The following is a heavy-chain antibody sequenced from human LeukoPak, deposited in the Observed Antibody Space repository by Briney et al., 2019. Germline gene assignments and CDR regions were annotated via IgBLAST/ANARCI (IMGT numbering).Heavy chain of an antibody. Sequence: GGSLRLSCAASGFTFSSYAMHWVRQAPGKGLEWVAVISYDGSNKYYADSVKGRFTISRDNSKNTLYLQMNSLRAEDTAVYYCARDNVSPSYSQLRDSLAYPQHPTGLCYYYGMDVWGQGTTVTVSS. V-gene: IGHV3-30-3*01. CDR2: ISYDGSNK. CDR3: ARDNVSPSYSQLRDSLAYPQHPTGLCYYYGMDV. J-gene: IGHJ6*02. CDR1: GFTFSSYA. D-gene: IGHD1-26*01.